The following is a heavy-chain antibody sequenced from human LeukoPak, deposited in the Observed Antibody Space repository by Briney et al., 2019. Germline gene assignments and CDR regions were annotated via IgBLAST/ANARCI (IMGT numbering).Heavy chain of an antibody. V-gene: IGHV3-66*04. Sequence: PGGSLRLSCAAPGFTVSSKYMSWVRQAPGKGLEWVSVIFSGGTTFYADSVKDRFTISRDNSKNTLYLQMNSLRAEDTAVYYCATPPTDYDLDYWGQGTLVTVSS. CDR3: ATPPTDYDLDY. J-gene: IGHJ4*02. D-gene: IGHD4-17*01. CDR2: IFSGGTT. CDR1: GFTVSSKY.